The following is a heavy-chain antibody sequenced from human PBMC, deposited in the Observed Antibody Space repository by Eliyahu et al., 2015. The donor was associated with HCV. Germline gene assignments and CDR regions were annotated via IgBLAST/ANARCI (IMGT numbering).Heavy chain of an antibody. CDR1: GGSLTPYX. CDR2: IHYSGSA. J-gene: IGHJ5*02. D-gene: IGHD6-19*01. Sequence: QVQLQESGPGLVQPSETLSXTCTVSGGSLTPYXXXWXRQPPGKGLAVIGYIHYSGSANYNPSLKSRVTISVDTSKNQFSLNLTSVTAADTAMYYCASGGGGIAVTGTGGWFDPWGQGTLVTVSS. V-gene: IGHV4-59*01. CDR3: ASGGGGIAVTGTGGWFDP.